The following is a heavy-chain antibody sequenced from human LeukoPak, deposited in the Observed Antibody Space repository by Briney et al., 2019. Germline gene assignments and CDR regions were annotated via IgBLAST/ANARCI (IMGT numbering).Heavy chain of an antibody. CDR3: ARAARIAVAGTYPDD. D-gene: IGHD6-19*01. Sequence: GGSLRLSCAASGFTFSSYEMNWVRQAPGKGLEWVSYIGSSGSTIYYADSVMGRFTISRDNAKNSLYLQMNSLGAEDTAVYYCARAARIAVAGTYPDDWGQGTLVTVSS. CDR1: GFTFSSYE. J-gene: IGHJ4*02. V-gene: IGHV3-48*03. CDR2: IGSSGSTI.